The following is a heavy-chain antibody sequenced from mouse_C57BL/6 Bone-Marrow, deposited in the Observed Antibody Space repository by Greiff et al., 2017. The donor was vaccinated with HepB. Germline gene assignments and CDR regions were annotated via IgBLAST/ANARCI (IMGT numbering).Heavy chain of an antibody. CDR1: GFTFSSYG. CDR2: ISSGGSYT. D-gene: IGHD5-1*01. Sequence: VQLKESGGDLVKPGGSLKLSCAASGFTFSSYGMSWVRQTPDKRLEWVATISSGGSYTYYPDSVKGRFTISRDNAKNTLYLQMSSLKSEDTAMYYCARHVSTWDYWGQGTSVTVSS. J-gene: IGHJ4*01. CDR3: ARHVSTWDY. V-gene: IGHV5-6*01.